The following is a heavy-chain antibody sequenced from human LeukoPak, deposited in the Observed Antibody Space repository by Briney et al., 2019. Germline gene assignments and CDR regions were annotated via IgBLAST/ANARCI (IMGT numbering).Heavy chain of an antibody. CDR3: ARSPRGALGYFDY. J-gene: IGHJ4*02. D-gene: IGHD3-10*01. Sequence: QAGGSLRLSCAASGFTFSSYEMNWVRQAPGKGLVWVSRINSDGSSTSYADSVKGRFTISRDNAKNTLYLQMNSLRAEDTAVYYCARSPRGALGYFDYWGQGTLVTVSS. V-gene: IGHV3-74*01. CDR2: INSDGSST. CDR1: GFTFSSYE.